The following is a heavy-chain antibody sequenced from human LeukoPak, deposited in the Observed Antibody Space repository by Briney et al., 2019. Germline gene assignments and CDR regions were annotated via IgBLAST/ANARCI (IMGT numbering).Heavy chain of an antibody. J-gene: IGHJ4*02. D-gene: IGHD1-1*01. V-gene: IGHV3-53*01. CDR3: SKKGQADDDGKPD. CDR1: GFTFSDYY. Sequence: GGSLRLSCAASGFTFSDYYMSWIRQAPGKGLECVSVISRGGISYYADSVKGRFTISRDNSKNTLYLQMNSLRAEDTAVYYCSKKGQADDDGKPDWGQGTLVTVSP. CDR2: ISRGGIS.